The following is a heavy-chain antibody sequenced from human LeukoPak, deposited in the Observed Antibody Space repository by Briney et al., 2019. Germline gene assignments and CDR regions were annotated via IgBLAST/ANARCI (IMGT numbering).Heavy chain of an antibody. J-gene: IGHJ4*02. CDR2: ISGSGGSI. D-gene: IGHD3-22*01. V-gene: IGHV3-23*01. Sequence: GGSLRLSCAASGFTFSSYAMSWVRQAPGKGLEWVSAISGSGGSIYYADSVKGRFTISRDNSKNTLYLQMNSLRAEDTAVYYCAKPRTPDYYDSSGHFDYWGQGTLVTVSS. CDR3: AKPRTPDYYDSSGHFDY. CDR1: GFTFSSYA.